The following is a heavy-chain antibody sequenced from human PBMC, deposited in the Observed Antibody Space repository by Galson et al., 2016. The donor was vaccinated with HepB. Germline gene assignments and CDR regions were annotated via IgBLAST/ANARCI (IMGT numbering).Heavy chain of an antibody. CDR2: IKEDGSED. CDR3: VREGLADGSYFDY. V-gene: IGHV3-7*01. D-gene: IGHD5-24*01. J-gene: IGHJ4*02. CDR1: EFAFSSYW. Sequence: SLRLSCAGSEFAFSSYWMSWVRQAPGKGLEWVANIKEDGSEDYYVDAVRGRFTISRDNAKNSLYFQMNSLKVEDTAIYYCVREGLADGSYFDYWGQGTLVTVSS.